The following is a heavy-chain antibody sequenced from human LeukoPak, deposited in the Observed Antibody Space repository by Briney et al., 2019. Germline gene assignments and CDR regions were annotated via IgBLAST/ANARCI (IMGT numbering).Heavy chain of an antibody. Sequence: ASVTVSCKASGYTFTSYGISWVRQAPGQGLEWMGWISAYNGNTNYAQKLQGRVTMTTDTSTSTAYMELRSLRSDDTAVYYCARAKYQLLSLNWFDPWGQGTLVTVSS. CDR2: ISAYNGNT. CDR1: GYTFTSYG. D-gene: IGHD2-2*01. J-gene: IGHJ5*02. V-gene: IGHV1-18*01. CDR3: ARAKYQLLSLNWFDP.